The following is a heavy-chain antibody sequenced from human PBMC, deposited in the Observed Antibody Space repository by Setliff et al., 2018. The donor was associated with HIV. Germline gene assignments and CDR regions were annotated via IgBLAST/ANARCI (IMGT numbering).Heavy chain of an antibody. CDR3: AKPTSGLYPRSFDS. J-gene: IGHJ3*01. V-gene: IGHV3-23*01. CDR2: ISPGSDIT. CDR1: GFVFYSFD. Sequence: GGSLRLSCVASGFVFYSFDMNWVRQTPEKGLEWVSAISPGSDITYYADSVKGRFTISRDDAKNMLFLQMNSLTPEDTAIYYCAKPTSGLYPRSFDSWGQGT. D-gene: IGHD1-26*01.